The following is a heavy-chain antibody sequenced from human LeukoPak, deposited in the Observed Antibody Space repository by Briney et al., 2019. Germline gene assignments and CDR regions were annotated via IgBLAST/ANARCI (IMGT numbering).Heavy chain of an antibody. J-gene: IGHJ4*02. CDR3: AIDEPNYAPYDFDY. CDR1: RFTFSNAW. V-gene: IGHV3-15*01. Sequence: GGSLRLSCAASRFTFSNAWMNWVRQAPGKGLEWVGRIKSKADGETTNYAAPVKGRFTISRNDSNNMVYLRMNSLKIEDTAGISGAIDEPNYAPYDFDYWGQGTLVTVSS. D-gene: IGHD4/OR15-4a*01. CDR2: IKSKADGETT.